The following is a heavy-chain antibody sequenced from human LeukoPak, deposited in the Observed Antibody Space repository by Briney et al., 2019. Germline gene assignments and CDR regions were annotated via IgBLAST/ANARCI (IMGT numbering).Heavy chain of an antibody. Sequence: SETLSLTCTVSGGSITSPTHYWGWVRQPPGKGLEWIGGIYYTGGTYYNPSLKSRLSISVETSKNQFSLKLRSVTAADTAVYYCARDSGTYYYYMDDWGKGTTVTVSS. V-gene: IGHV4-39*07. J-gene: IGHJ6*03. CDR3: ARDSGTYYYYMDD. CDR2: IYYTGGT. CDR1: GGSITSPTHY. D-gene: IGHD1-26*01.